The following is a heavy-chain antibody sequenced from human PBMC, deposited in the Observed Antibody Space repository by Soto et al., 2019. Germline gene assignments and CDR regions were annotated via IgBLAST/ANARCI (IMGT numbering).Heavy chain of an antibody. D-gene: IGHD6-13*01. CDR2: ISKDGDHK. J-gene: IGHJ4*02. CDR3: AREGSGSSRYSFDS. CDR1: GFSFSSYV. Sequence: QVHLVESGGGVVQPGRSLRLSCAASGFSFSSYVMHWVRQAPGKGLEWVSVISKDGDHKYYADSVKGRFTISRDDSNSALYLQMNSLRTDDTAVYYCAREGSGSSRYSFDSWGQGTLVSVSS. V-gene: IGHV3-30-3*01.